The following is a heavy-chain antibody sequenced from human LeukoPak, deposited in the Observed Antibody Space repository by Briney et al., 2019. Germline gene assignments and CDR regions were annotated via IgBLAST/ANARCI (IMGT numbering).Heavy chain of an antibody. CDR3: ARAYYYDTSGYQGYSLDY. Sequence: GGSLRLSCAASGFIFSTFAMHWVRQAPGKGLEYVSAISSDAYSTYYANSVKARFTISRDNSKKMLYLQMGSLRPEDMAVYYCARAYYYDTSGYQGYSLDYWGQGTLVTVSS. V-gene: IGHV3-64*01. D-gene: IGHD3-22*01. CDR1: GFIFSTFA. CDR2: ISSDAYST. J-gene: IGHJ4*02.